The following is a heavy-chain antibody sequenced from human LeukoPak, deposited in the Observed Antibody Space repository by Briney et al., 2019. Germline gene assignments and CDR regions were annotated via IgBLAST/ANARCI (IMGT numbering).Heavy chain of an antibody. CDR1: GFTFSSYS. D-gene: IGHD3-16*02. Sequence: GGSLRLSCAASGFTFSSYSMNWVRQAPGKGLEWVSGISWNSGSIGYADSVKGRFAISRDNAKNSLYLQMNSLRAEDTALYYCAKDNAYDYVWGSYRSYYFDYWGQGTLVTVSS. J-gene: IGHJ4*02. CDR2: ISWNSGSI. V-gene: IGHV3-9*01. CDR3: AKDNAYDYVWGSYRSYYFDY.